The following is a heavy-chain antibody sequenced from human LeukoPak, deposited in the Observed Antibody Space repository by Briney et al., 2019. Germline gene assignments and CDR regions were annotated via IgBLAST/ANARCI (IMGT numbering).Heavy chain of an antibody. V-gene: IGHV3-48*03. Sequence: GGSLRLSCAASGFTFSSYEMNWVRQAPGKGLEWVSYISSSGSTIYYADSVKGRFTISRDNAKNSLYLQMNSLRAEDTAVYYCARGQKTYSSGCLFDYWGQGTLVTVSS. J-gene: IGHJ4*02. CDR2: ISSSGSTI. CDR1: GFTFSSYE. D-gene: IGHD6-19*01. CDR3: ARGQKTYSSGCLFDY.